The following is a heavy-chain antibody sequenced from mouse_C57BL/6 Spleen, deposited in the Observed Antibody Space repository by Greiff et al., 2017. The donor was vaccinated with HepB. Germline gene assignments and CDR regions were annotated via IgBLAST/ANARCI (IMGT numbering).Heavy chain of an antibody. CDR3: ERQLTTVVADWYFDV. V-gene: IGHV1-53*01. CDR2: INPSNGGT. Sequence: QVQLQQPGTELVKPGASVKLSCKASGSTFTSYWMHWVKQRPGQGLEWIGNINPSNGGTNYNEKFKSKATLTVDKSSSTAYMQLSSLTSEDSAVYYCERQLTTVVADWYFDVWGTGTTVTVSS. D-gene: IGHD1-1*01. J-gene: IGHJ1*03. CDR1: GSTFTSYW.